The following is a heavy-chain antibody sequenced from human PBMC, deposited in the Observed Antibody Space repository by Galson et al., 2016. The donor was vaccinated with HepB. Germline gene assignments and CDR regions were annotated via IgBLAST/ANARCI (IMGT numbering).Heavy chain of an antibody. CDR1: GFSFSTCA. D-gene: IGHD6-13*01. J-gene: IGHJ4*02. CDR2: ITGSGAST. Sequence: SLRLSCAASGFSFSTCAMNWVRQAPGKGLEWVSTITGSGASTYYVDSVKGRFIVSRANFKNTLYLQMNSLTAGDTATYLCAKEEIAAAGTALDYWGRGTLVTVSS. V-gene: IGHV3-23*01. CDR3: AKEEIAAAGTALDY.